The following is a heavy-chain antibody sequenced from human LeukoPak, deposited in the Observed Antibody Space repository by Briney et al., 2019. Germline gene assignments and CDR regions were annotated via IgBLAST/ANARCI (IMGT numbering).Heavy chain of an antibody. CDR2: ITGSGGST. D-gene: IGHD6-13*01. J-gene: IGHJ4*02. V-gene: IGHV3-23*01. Sequence: GGSLRLSCAASGFTFSSYAMGWVRQAPGKGLEWDPGITGSGGSTYYADSVKGRFTISRDNSKSVLYLQMNSLRAEDPAVYYCAKGTIGAADTNFDYWGQGALVTVSS. CDR3: AKGTIGAADTNFDY. CDR1: GFTFSSYA.